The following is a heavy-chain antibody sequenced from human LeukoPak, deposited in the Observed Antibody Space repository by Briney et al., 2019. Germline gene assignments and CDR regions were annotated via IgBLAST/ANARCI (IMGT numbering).Heavy chain of an antibody. CDR1: GGSISSYY. J-gene: IGHJ4*02. D-gene: IGHD1-26*01. CDR2: IYYSGNT. CDR3: AKGPVSAIVGATTLDY. Sequence: SETLSLTCTVSGGSISSYYWSWIRQPPGKGLEWIGYIYYSGNTNYNPSLESRVTISVDTSKNQFSLKLSSVTAADTAVYYCAKGPVSAIVGATTLDYWGQGTLVTVSS. V-gene: IGHV4-59*01.